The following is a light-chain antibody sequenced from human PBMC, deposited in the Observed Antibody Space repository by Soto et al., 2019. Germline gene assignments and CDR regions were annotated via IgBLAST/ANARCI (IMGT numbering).Light chain of an antibody. J-gene: IGKJ1*01. CDR3: QNYNSYSEA. CDR1: QTLSSW. Sequence: DIQMTQSPSTLSGSVGDIVTITCRSSQTLSSWFAWYQQKPGKAPTLLIYKASTLKSVVPSSFSGSGSGTEFTLTISSLQPDDFATYYCQNYNSYSEAFGQGTPVELK. V-gene: IGKV1-5*03. CDR2: KAS.